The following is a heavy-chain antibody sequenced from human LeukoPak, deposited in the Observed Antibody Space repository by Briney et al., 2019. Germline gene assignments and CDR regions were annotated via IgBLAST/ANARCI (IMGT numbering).Heavy chain of an antibody. V-gene: IGHV4-61*01. D-gene: IGHD3-9*01. Sequence: SETLSLTCTVSGGSVSSGSYYWSWIRQPPGKGLEWIGYIYYSGSTNYNPSLKSRVTISVDTSKNQFSLKLSSVTAADTAVYYCARVSYYDILTGYPISPTFDYWGQGTLVTVSS. J-gene: IGHJ4*02. CDR1: GGSVSSGSYY. CDR2: IYYSGST. CDR3: ARVSYYDILTGYPISPTFDY.